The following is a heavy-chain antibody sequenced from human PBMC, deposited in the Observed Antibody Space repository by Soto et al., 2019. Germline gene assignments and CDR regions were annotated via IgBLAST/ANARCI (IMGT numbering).Heavy chain of an antibody. CDR3: AREKGGYYDSSVNWFDP. CDR2: IYHSGST. J-gene: IGHJ5*02. D-gene: IGHD3-22*01. V-gene: IGHV4-4*02. Sequence: SETLSLTCAVSGGSISSSNWWSWVRQPPGKGLEWIGEIYHSGSTNYNPSLKSRVTISVDKSKNQFSLKLSSVTAADTAVYYCAREKGGYYDSSVNWFDPWGQGTLVT. CDR1: GGSISSSNW.